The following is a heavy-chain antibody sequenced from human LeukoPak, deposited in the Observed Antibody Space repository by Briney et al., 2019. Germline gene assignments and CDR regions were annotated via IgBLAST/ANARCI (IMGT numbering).Heavy chain of an antibody. Sequence: GGSLRLSCAASGFTFSSYSMNWVRQAPGKGLEWVSSISSSSSYIYYADSVKGRFTISRDNAKNSLYLQMNSLRAEDTAVYYCAREKIVVVTAGAFDIWGQRTMVTVSS. CDR3: AREKIVVVTAGAFDI. J-gene: IGHJ3*02. CDR1: GFTFSSYS. V-gene: IGHV3-21*01. D-gene: IGHD2-21*02. CDR2: ISSSSSYI.